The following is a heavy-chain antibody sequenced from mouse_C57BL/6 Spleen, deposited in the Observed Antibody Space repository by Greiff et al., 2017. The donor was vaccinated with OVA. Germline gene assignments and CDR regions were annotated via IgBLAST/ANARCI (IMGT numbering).Heavy chain of an antibody. CDR2: ISSGSSTI. J-gene: IGHJ3*01. Sequence: EVKLMESGGGLVKPGGSLTLSCEASGFTFSDYGMHWVRQAPEKGLEWVAYISSGSSTISSADTVKGRFTISRDNAKNTLLLQMTSLRSDDTAVYYCARSYDCSHESAYWGQGTLVTVSA. V-gene: IGHV5-17*01. CDR3: ARSYDCSHESAY. CDR1: GFTFSDYG. D-gene: IGHD2-3*01.